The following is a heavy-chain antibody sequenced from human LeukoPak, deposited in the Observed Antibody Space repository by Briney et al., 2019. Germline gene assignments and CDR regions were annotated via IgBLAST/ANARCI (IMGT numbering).Heavy chain of an antibody. D-gene: IGHD2-2*01. CDR2: IYYSGST. J-gene: IGHJ4*02. CDR3: AADSRSSTSGVWY. CDR1: GGSISSYY. Sequence: PSETLSLTCTVSGGSISSYYWSWIRQPPGKGLEWIGYIYYSGSTNYNPSLKSRVTISVDTSKNQFSLRLSSVTAADTAVYYCAADSRSSTSGVWYWGQGTLVTVSS. V-gene: IGHV4-59*08.